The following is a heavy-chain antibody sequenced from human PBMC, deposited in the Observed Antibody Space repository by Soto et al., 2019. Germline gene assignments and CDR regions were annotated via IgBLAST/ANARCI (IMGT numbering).Heavy chain of an antibody. D-gene: IGHD5-18*01. V-gene: IGHV3-15*01. J-gene: IGHJ6*02. CDR3: TTSPDLDTAMVYGMDV. CDR1: GFTFSNAW. CDR2: IKSKTDGGTT. Sequence: PGGSLRLSCAASGFTFSNAWMSWVRQAPGKGLEWVGRIKSKTDGGTTDYAAPVKGRFTISRDDSKNTLYLQMNSLKTEDTAVYYCTTSPDLDTAMVYGMDVWGQGTTVTV.